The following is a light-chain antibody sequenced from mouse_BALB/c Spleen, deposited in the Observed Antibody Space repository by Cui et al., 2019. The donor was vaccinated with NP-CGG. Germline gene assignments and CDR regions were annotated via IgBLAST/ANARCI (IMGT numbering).Light chain of an antibody. CDR1: TGAVTTSNY. V-gene: IGLV1*01. CDR3: ALWYSNHWV. J-gene: IGLJ1*01. Sequence: HAVVSQECAHNTSPGETVTLTCRSSTGAVTTSNYANWVQEKPDHLFTGLIGGTNNRAPGVPARFSGSLIGDKAALTITGAQTEDEAIYFCALWYSNHWVFGGGTKLTVL. CDR2: GTN.